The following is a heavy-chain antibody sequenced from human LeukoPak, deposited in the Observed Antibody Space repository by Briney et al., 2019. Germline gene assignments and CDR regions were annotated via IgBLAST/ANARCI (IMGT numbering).Heavy chain of an antibody. J-gene: IGHJ4*02. CDR1: GYSFTNYW. CDR3: ARLSGRVVCSAGSCYIDS. D-gene: IGHD2-15*01. Sequence: GESLKISCQGSGYSFTNYWIGWVRQMPGKGLEWMGIIYPGNSDTRYSPSFQGQVTISTDKSISTAYLQWSSLKASDTAMYYCARLSGRVVCSAGSCYIDSWGQGTLVTVSS. V-gene: IGHV5-51*01. CDR2: IYPGNSDT.